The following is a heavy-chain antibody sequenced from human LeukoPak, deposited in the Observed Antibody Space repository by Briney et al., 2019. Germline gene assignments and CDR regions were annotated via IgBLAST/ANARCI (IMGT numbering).Heavy chain of an antibody. CDR1: GFTFSSYG. J-gene: IGHJ5*02. CDR3: ARGGNYYGSSGWFDP. V-gene: IGHV3-33*01. Sequence: GRSLRLYCAASGFTFSSYGMHWVRQAAGKGLEWVAVIWYDGSNKYYADSVKGRFTISRDNSKNTLYLQMNSLRAEDTAVYYCARGGNYYGSSGWFDPWGQGTLVTVSS. CDR2: IWYDGSNK. D-gene: IGHD3-10*01.